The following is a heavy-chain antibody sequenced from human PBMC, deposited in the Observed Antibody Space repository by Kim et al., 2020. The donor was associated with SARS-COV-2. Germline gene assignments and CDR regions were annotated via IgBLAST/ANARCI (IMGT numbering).Heavy chain of an antibody. Sequence: SETLSLTCAVYGGSFSGYYWSWIRQPPGKGLEWIGEINHSGSTNYNPSLKSRVTISVDTSKNQFSLKLSSVTAADTAVYYCARGVPQRYCSSTSCYLMPSFRGAFDIWGQGTMVTVSS. J-gene: IGHJ3*02. D-gene: IGHD2-2*01. CDR2: INHSGST. CDR1: GGSFSGYY. V-gene: IGHV4-34*01. CDR3: ARGVPQRYCSSTSCYLMPSFRGAFDI.